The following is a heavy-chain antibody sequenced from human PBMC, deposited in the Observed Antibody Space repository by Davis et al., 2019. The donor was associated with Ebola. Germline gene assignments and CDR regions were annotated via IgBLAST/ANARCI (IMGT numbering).Heavy chain of an antibody. CDR1: GGSISSYY. CDR3: ARVAYYDSSGYSLYYFDD. CDR2: INHSGST. J-gene: IGHJ4*02. Sequence: PSETLSLTCTVSGGSISSYYWSWIRQPPGKGLEWIGEINHSGSTNYNPSLKSRVTISVDTSKNQFSLKLSSVTAADTAVYFCARVAYYDSSGYSLYYFDDWGQGTLVTVSS. V-gene: IGHV4-34*01. D-gene: IGHD3-22*01.